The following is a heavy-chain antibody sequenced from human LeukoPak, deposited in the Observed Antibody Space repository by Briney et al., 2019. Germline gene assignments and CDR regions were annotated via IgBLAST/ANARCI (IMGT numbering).Heavy chain of an antibody. Sequence: SETLSLTCAVYGGPFSGYYRRWIRQPPGKGLEWIGEINHSGSTNYNPSLKSRVTISVDTSKNQFSLKLSSVTAADTAVYYCARGVGLRSDFDIWGQGTMVTVSS. CDR3: ARGVGLRSDFDI. CDR2: INHSGST. D-gene: IGHD3-3*01. CDR1: GGPFSGYY. V-gene: IGHV4-34*01. J-gene: IGHJ3*02.